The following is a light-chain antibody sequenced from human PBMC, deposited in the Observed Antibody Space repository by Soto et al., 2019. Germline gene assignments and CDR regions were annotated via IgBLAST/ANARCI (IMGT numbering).Light chain of an antibody. CDR3: QQYGSSPRT. J-gene: IGKJ2*01. V-gene: IGKV3-20*01. CDR1: QSVTSSY. Sequence: EIVLTQSPGTLSLSPGERATLSCRASQSVTSSYLAWYQQKPGQAPRLLIYGASSRATGIPDRFSGSGSATDFTLTINRLEPEDFAVYYCQQYGSSPRTFGQGTKLEI. CDR2: GAS.